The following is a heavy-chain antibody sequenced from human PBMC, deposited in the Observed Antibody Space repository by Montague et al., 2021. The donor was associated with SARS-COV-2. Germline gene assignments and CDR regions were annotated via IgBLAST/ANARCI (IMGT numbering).Heavy chain of an antibody. CDR1: GGSISSSSYY. V-gene: IGHV4-39*01. CDR3: ARKASRRITIFGVVTASYCSDY. D-gene: IGHD3-3*01. CDR2: IYYSGST. J-gene: IGHJ4*01. Sequence: SETLSLTCTVSGGSISSSSYYWAWIRQPPGKGLEWIGSIYYSGSTYYNPSLKSRVTISVDTSKNQFSLKLSSVTAADTAVYYCARKASRRITIFGVVTASYCSDYWGQGTMYTGSS.